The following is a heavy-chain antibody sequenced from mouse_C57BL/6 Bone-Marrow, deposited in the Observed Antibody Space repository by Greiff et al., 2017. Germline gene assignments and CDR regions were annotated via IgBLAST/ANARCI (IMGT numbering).Heavy chain of an antibody. CDR2: IDPSDSYT. CDR3: AREADY. Sequence: QVQLQQSGAELVRPGTSVKLSCKASGYTFTSYWMHWVKQRPGQGLEWIGVIDPSDSYTNYNQKFKGKSTLTVDKSSSTAYMQLSSLTSEDSAVYYCAREADYWGQGTTLTVSS. J-gene: IGHJ2*01. CDR1: GYTFTSYW. V-gene: IGHV1-59*01.